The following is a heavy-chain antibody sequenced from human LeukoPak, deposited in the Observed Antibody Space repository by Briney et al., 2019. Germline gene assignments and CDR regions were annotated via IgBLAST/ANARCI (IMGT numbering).Heavy chain of an antibody. D-gene: IGHD5-18*01. Sequence: SETLSLTCTVSGGSISSGGYYWSWIRQHPGKGLEWIGYIHYNGNTYYNPSLKSRVTISVDTSKNQFSLKLSSVNAADTAVFYCARGAMGGANWFDPWGQGTLVTVSS. CDR1: GGSISSGGYY. CDR3: ARGAMGGANWFDP. CDR2: IHYNGNT. V-gene: IGHV4-31*03. J-gene: IGHJ5*02.